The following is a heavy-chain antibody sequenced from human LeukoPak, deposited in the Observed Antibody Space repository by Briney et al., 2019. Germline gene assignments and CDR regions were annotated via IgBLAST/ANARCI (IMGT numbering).Heavy chain of an antibody. J-gene: IGHJ4*02. V-gene: IGHV3-33*01. CDR1: GFTFSSYG. D-gene: IGHD3-22*01. CDR2: IWYDGSNK. CDR3: ARVRDYYDSSGYVGYYFDY. Sequence: GGSLRLACAASGFTFSSYGMHRVRQAPGKGLEWVAVIWYDGSNKYYADSVKGRFTISRDNSKNTLYLQMNSLRAEDTAVYYCARVRDYYDSSGYVGYYFDYWGQGTLVTVSS.